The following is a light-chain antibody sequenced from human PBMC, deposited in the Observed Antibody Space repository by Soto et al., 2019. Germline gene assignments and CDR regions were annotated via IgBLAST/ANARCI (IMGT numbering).Light chain of an antibody. J-gene: IGKJ4*01. Sequence: EIVLTQSPGTLSFSPGERATLSCRASQSVSSSYLAWYQQKPGQAPRLLIYGASSRATGIPDRFSGSGSGTDFTLTISSLEAEDFAVYYCQQYGSSLPFGGGTKVEIK. V-gene: IGKV3-20*01. CDR3: QQYGSSLP. CDR2: GAS. CDR1: QSVSSSY.